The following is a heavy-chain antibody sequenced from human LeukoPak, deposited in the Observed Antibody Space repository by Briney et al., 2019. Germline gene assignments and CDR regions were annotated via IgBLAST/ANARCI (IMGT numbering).Heavy chain of an antibody. J-gene: IGHJ1*01. CDR1: GFTVSSNY. Sequence: GGSLRLSCAASGFTVSSNYMSWVRQAPGKGLEWVANIKQDGSEKYYVDSVKGRFTISRDNAKNSLYLQMNSLRAEDTAVYYCARPSIVGATRPAEYFQHWGQGTLVTVSS. V-gene: IGHV3-7*04. CDR2: IKQDGSEK. CDR3: ARPSIVGATRPAEYFQH. D-gene: IGHD1-26*01.